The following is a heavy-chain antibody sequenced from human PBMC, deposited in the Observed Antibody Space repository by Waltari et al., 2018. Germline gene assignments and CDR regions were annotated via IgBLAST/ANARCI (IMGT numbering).Heavy chain of an antibody. CDR2: IYYSLST. CDR1: GGSVSRPAYY. V-gene: IGHV4-39*07. D-gene: IGHD3-10*01. CDR3: ASHLWYRDLSRVAFDF. Sequence: QLQLQESGPALVRPSETLSLSCTVSGGSVSRPAYYWSWVRQSPGNGLEWIETIYYSLSTSYNPALKSRVTISIDTANNQLSLELTSVTAADTAIYYCASHLWYRDLSRVAFDFWAQGTLVAVSS. J-gene: IGHJ4*02.